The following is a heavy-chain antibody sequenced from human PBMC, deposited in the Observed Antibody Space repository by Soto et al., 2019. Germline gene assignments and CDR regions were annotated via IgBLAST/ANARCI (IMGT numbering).Heavy chain of an antibody. D-gene: IGHD3-10*01. J-gene: IGHJ5*02. V-gene: IGHV3-48*01. CDR3: AREYYGSGSYYTGGWFDP. CDR2: ISSSSSTI. CDR1: GFTFSSYS. Sequence: EVPLVESGGGLVQPGGSLRLSCAASGFTFSSYSMNWVRQAPGKGLEWVSYISSSSSTIYYADSVKGRFTISRDNAKNSLYLQMNSLRAEDTAVYYCAREYYGSGSYYTGGWFDPWGQGTLVTVSS.